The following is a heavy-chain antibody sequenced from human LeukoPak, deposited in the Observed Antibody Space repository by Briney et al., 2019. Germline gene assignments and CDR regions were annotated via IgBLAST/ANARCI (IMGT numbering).Heavy chain of an antibody. CDR2: ISSSSNYI. J-gene: IGHJ4*02. V-gene: IGHV3-21*01. D-gene: IGHD5-18*01. CDR1: GFTFSSYS. CDR3: AKLDGGSGYSYGYVF. Sequence: GGSLRLSCAASGFTFSSYSMNWVRQAPGKGLEWVSSISSSSNYIYYADSVKGRFTISRDNAKNSLYLQMNSLRAEDTAVYYCAKLDGGSGYSYGYVFWGQGTLVTVSS.